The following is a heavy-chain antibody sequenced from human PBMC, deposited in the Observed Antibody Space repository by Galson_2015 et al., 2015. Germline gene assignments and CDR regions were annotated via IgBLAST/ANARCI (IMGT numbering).Heavy chain of an antibody. CDR3: VTEDSSGWEAGIPIDY. V-gene: IGHV3-23*01. CDR2: IIGSGGST. Sequence: SLRLSCAASGFTFSSSAMSWVRQAPGQGLERVSAIIGSGGSTYYADSVKGRFTISRDNSKNTMYLQMNSLRAEDTAVYYCVTEDSSGWEAGIPIDYWGQGTLVTVSS. D-gene: IGHD6-19*01. CDR1: GFTFSSSA. J-gene: IGHJ4*02.